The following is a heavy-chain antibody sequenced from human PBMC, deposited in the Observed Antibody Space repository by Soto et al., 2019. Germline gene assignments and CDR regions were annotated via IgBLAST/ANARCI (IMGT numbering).Heavy chain of an antibody. CDR2: ISGFNDDT. CDR1: GYTFTSYG. V-gene: IGHV1-18*01. Sequence: QIELVQSGAEMKNPGASVKVSCKASGYTFTSYGISWVRQAPGQGLERMGWISGFNDDTNLAQRFQGRITVTKDTSTSTAYMELRSLKSDDTAVYYCARSGSYYPARNWFGPWGQGTLVTVSS. CDR3: ARSGSYYPARNWFGP. J-gene: IGHJ5*02. D-gene: IGHD3-10*01.